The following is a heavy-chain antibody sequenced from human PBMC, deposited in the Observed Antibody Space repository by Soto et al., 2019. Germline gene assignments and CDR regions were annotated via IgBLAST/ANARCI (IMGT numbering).Heavy chain of an antibody. Sequence: QVQLQESGPGLVKPSQTLSLTCTVSGGSISSGGYYWSWIRQHPGKGLEWIGYIYYSGRTYYNPSLSSRVTISVDTSKNQFSLNLSSVTAADTAVYYCARGFKDIVLMVYATNCAFDIWGQGTMVTVSS. CDR1: GGSISSGGYY. D-gene: IGHD2-8*01. J-gene: IGHJ3*02. V-gene: IGHV4-31*03. CDR3: ARGFKDIVLMVYATNCAFDI. CDR2: IYYSGRT.